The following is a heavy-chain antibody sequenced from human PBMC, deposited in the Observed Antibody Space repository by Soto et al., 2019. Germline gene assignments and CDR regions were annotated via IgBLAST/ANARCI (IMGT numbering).Heavy chain of an antibody. V-gene: IGHV1-69*02. CDR3: ASTPITGTLYYYYSYYMDV. J-gene: IGHJ6*03. D-gene: IGHD1-7*01. Sequence: GASVKVSCKASGGTFSSYTISWVRQAPGQGLEWMGRIIPILGIANSAQKFQGRVTITADKSTSTAYMELSSLRSEDTAVYYCASTPITGTLYYYYSYYMDVWGKGTTATVSS. CDR1: GGTFSSYT. CDR2: IIPILGIA.